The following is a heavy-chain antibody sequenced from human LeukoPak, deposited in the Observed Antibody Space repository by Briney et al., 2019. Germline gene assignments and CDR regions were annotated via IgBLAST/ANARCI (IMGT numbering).Heavy chain of an antibody. D-gene: IGHD3-9*01. Sequence: SETLSLTCSVSGVSISSSSYYWGWIRQPPGKGLEWIGSIYNSGSTYYNPSLKSRVTISVDTPKNQFSLKLSSVTAADTAVYYCARRGILTGYPHDYWGQGTLVTVSS. CDR1: GVSISSSSYY. CDR2: IYNSGST. CDR3: ARRGILTGYPHDY. J-gene: IGHJ4*02. V-gene: IGHV4-39*01.